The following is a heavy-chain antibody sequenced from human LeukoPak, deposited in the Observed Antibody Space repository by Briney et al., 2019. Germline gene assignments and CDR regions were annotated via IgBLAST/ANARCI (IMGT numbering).Heavy chain of an antibody. D-gene: IGHD4-23*01. CDR3: ARDRVNGGIFDN. V-gene: IGHV3-21*01. CDR2: ISSSSSYI. Sequence: GGSLRLSCAASGFTFSSYSMNWVRQAPGKGLEWASSISSSSSYIYYADSVKGRFTISRDNAKNSLYLQMNSLRAEDTAVYYCARDRVNGGIFDNWGQGTLVTVSS. J-gene: IGHJ4*02. CDR1: GFTFSSYS.